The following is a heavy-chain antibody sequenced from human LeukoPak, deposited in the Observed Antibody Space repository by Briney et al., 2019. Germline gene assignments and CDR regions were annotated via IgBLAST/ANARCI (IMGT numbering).Heavy chain of an antibody. Sequence: GGSLRLSCAASGFTFSSYGMHWVRQAPGKGLEWVAFIRYDGSNKYYADSVKGRFTISRDNSKNTLYLQMNSLRAEDTAVYYCAKHDSSTSRRRRTTIGAFDIWGQGTMVTVSS. J-gene: IGHJ3*02. CDR2: IRYDGSNK. D-gene: IGHD2-2*01. V-gene: IGHV3-30*02. CDR3: AKHDSSTSRRRRTTIGAFDI. CDR1: GFTFSSYG.